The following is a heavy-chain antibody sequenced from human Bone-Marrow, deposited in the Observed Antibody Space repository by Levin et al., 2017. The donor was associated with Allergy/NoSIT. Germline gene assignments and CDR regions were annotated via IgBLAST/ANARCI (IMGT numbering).Heavy chain of an antibody. CDR2: ISGSGGST. J-gene: IGHJ4*02. Sequence: AGGSLRLSCAASGFTFSSYAMSWVRQAPGKGLEWVSAISGSGGSTYYADSVKGRFTISRDNSKNTLYLQMNSLRAEDTAVYYCAKGAPYYYDSSGYYYDYWGQGTLVTVSS. V-gene: IGHV3-23*01. CDR1: GFTFSSYA. D-gene: IGHD3-22*01. CDR3: AKGAPYYYDSSGYYYDY.